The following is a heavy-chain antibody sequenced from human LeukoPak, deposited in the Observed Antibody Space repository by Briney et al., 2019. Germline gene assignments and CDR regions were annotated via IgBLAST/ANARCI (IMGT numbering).Heavy chain of an antibody. V-gene: IGHV3-11*05. Sequence: PGASLRLSCSPSGFTVSDYYMSWIRQAPGKWLEWVSYISSSSSYTNYADSVKGRFTISRDNAKNSLYLQMNSLRAEDTAVYYCVRGDGWFGELLNFDNWGQGTLVTVSS. J-gene: IGHJ4*02. CDR2: ISSSSSYT. CDR1: GFTVSDYY. D-gene: IGHD3-10*01. CDR3: VRGDGWFGELLNFDN.